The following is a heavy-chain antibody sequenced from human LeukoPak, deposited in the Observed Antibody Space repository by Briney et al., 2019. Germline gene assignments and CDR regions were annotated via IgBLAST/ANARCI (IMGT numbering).Heavy chain of an antibody. D-gene: IGHD6-13*01. V-gene: IGHV3-30*02. Sequence: GGSLRLSCAASGFSFRSYGVHWVRQAPGKGLEWVAFIRYDGIVKYYADSVKGRFTISRDNSKNTLYLQMNSLRVEDTAVYYCGKGGSSSWDYFDYWGQGTLVTVSS. CDR3: GKGGSSSWDYFDY. CDR2: IRYDGIVK. J-gene: IGHJ4*02. CDR1: GFSFRSYG.